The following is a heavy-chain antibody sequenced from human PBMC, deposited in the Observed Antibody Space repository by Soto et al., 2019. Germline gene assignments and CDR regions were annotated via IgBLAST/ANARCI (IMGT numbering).Heavy chain of an antibody. Sequence: GGSLRLSCAASGFTFNNYAMSWVRQAPGKGLEWVSAISGSGGTTYYADSVKGRFTTSRDNSKNTLYLHLNSLTAEDTAVYYCAKAPYGDYYYYFDYWGQGTLVTVSS. CDR3: AKAPYGDYYYYFDY. D-gene: IGHD4-17*01. CDR2: ISGSGGTT. CDR1: GFTFNNYA. J-gene: IGHJ4*02. V-gene: IGHV3-23*01.